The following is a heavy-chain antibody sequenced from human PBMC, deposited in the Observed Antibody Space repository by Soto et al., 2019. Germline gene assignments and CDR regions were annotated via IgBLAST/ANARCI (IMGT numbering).Heavy chain of an antibody. CDR2: ISSSSSYI. CDR1: GFTFSSYS. CDR3: VRDNVDVVVVATLFPWFDP. D-gene: IGHD2-15*01. J-gene: IGHJ5*02. V-gene: IGHV3-21*01. Sequence: PGGSLRLSCAASGFTFSSYSMNWVRQATGKGLEWVSSISSSSSYIYYADSVKGRFTISRDNAKNSLYLQMNSLRAEDTAVYYCVRDNVDVVVVATLFPWFDPWGQGTLVTVSS.